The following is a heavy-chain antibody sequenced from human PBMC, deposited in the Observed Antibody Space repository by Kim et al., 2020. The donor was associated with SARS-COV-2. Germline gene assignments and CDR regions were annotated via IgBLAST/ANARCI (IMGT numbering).Heavy chain of an antibody. CDR3: ARGIGSGQDY. CDR2: MSPRTGAS. J-gene: IGHJ4*02. Sequence: ASVKVSCKASGYTFISYDINWIRQAPGQGPEWMGWMSPRTGASLYAQKFQGRVSMTSDTSRSTMYMELNSLISEDTAVYYCARGIGSGQDYWGQGTLGTV. V-gene: IGHV1-8*01. D-gene: IGHD5-12*01. CDR1: GYTFISYD.